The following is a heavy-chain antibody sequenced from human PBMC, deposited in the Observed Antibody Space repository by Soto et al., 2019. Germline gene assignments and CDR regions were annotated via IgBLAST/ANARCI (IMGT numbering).Heavy chain of an antibody. CDR1: GGSVSSGSYY. V-gene: IGHV4-61*01. J-gene: IGHJ3*02. D-gene: IGHD1-26*01. Sequence: SETLSLTCTVSGGSVSSGSYYWSWIRQPPGKGLEWIGYIYYSGSTNYNPSLKSRVTISVDTSKNQFSLKLSSVTAADTAVYYCARESLGSYFGAFDIWGQGTMVTVSS. CDR2: IYYSGST. CDR3: ARESLGSYFGAFDI.